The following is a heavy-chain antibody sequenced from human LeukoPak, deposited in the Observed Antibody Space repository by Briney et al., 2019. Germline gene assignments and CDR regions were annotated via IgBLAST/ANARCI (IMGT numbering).Heavy chain of an antibody. CDR2: INPNSGGT. J-gene: IGHJ4*02. CDR1: AYTFTGYY. CDR3: AREPTPPCEY. Sequence: ASVKVSCKASAYTFTGYYIHWVRQAPGQGLEWMGWINPNSGGTSYAQKFQGRVTMTRETSISTAYMELSRLKSDDAAVYYCAREPTPPCEYWGQGTLVTVSS. V-gene: IGHV1-2*02.